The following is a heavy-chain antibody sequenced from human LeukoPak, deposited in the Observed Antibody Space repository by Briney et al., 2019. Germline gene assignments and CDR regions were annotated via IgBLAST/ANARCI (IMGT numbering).Heavy chain of an antibody. V-gene: IGHV3-21*01. CDR1: GFTFSSYS. Sequence: GGSLRLSCAVSGFTFSSYSMNWVRQAPGKGLEWVSSISSSPTYIYYADSVKGRFTISRDNAKNSLYLQMNSLRAEDTAVYYCARDRALRGGAGFDYWGQGTLVTVSS. CDR2: ISSSPTYI. J-gene: IGHJ4*02. D-gene: IGHD3-10*01. CDR3: ARDRALRGGAGFDY.